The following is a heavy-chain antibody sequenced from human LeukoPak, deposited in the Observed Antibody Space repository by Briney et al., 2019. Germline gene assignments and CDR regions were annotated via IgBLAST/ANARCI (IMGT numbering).Heavy chain of an antibody. V-gene: IGHV3-21*01. Sequence: GGSLRLSCAASGFTFSSYSMNWVRQAPGKGLEWVSSISSSSSYIYYADSVKGRFTISRDNAKNTLYLQMNSLRAEDTAVYYCARVGAKVGGWDYWGQGTLVTVSS. CDR1: GFTFSSYS. CDR2: ISSSSSYI. D-gene: IGHD1-26*01. CDR3: ARVGAKVGGWDY. J-gene: IGHJ4*02.